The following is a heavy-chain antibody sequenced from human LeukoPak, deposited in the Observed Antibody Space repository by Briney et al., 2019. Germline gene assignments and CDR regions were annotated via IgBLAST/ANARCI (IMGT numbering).Heavy chain of an antibody. CDR2: INHSGSN. Sequence: SETLSLTCAVYGGSFSGYYWSWIRQPPGKGLEWIGEINHSGSNNYNPSLKSRVTISVDTSKNQFSLKPSSVTAADTAVYYCASRGRYFDWSYDYWGQGTLVTVSS. V-gene: IGHV4-34*01. CDR3: ASRGRYFDWSYDY. J-gene: IGHJ4*02. D-gene: IGHD3-9*01. CDR1: GGSFSGYY.